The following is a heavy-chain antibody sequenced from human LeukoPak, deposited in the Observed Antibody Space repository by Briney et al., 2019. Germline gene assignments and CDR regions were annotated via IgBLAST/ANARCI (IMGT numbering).Heavy chain of an antibody. CDR1: DGPIWSHY. Sequence: PSETLSLTCTVSDGPIWSHYWTWIRQSPLKGLEWIGDISNSGSTKYNPSLKSRVTISIDTSKSQFSLRLTSVTAADTAVYYCGRDALVGYFSYYYIDVWGKGTTVTVSS. J-gene: IGHJ6*03. V-gene: IGHV4-59*11. CDR2: ISNSGST. CDR3: GRDALVGYFSYYYIDV. D-gene: IGHD2-15*01.